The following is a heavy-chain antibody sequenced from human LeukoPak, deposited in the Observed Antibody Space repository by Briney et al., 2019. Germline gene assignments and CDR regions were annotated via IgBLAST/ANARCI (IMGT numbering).Heavy chain of an antibody. J-gene: IGHJ4*02. CDR1: GGSISSSSYY. D-gene: IGHD3-22*01. CDR3: ARGYDSSAYYPFNY. V-gene: IGHV4-39*07. Sequence: SRPGLVKPSETLSLTCTVSGGSISSSSYYWGWIRQPPGKGLEWIGSIYYSGSTYYNPSLKSRVTISVDTSKNQFSLMLSSVTAADTAVYYCARGYDSSAYYPFNYWGQGTLVTVSS. CDR2: IYYSGST.